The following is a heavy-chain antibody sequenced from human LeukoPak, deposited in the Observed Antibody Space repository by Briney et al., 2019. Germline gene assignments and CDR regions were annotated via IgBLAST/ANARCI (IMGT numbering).Heavy chain of an antibody. CDR3: ARGGYSYGDTYYYMDV. Sequence: ASVKVSCKASGGTFSSYDISWVRQAPGQGLEWMGGIIPIFSTANYAQKFQGRVTITTDESTSTAYMELSSLRSEDTAVYYCARGGYSYGDTYYYMDVWGKGTTVTVSS. D-gene: IGHD5-18*01. CDR2: IIPIFSTA. V-gene: IGHV1-69*05. CDR1: GGTFSSYD. J-gene: IGHJ6*03.